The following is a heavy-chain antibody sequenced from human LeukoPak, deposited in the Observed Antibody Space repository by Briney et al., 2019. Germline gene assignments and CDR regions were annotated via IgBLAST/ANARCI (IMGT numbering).Heavy chain of an antibody. D-gene: IGHD6-19*01. J-gene: IGHJ2*01. CDR2: IRSSSSDI. CDR3: ARAIAVSPWYFDL. CDR1: GFTFRDYH. V-gene: IGHV3-11*03. Sequence: PGGSLRLSCAASGFTFRDYHMSWIRQAPGKVLEWVSYIRSSSSDINYADSVRGRFTISRDNAKNSLYLQMNSLRAEDTAVYYCARAIAVSPWYFDLWGRGTLVTVSS.